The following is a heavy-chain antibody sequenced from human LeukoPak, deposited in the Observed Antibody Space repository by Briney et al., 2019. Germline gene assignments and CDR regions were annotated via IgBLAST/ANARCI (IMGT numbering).Heavy chain of an antibody. J-gene: IGHJ4*02. CDR1: GGSFSGYY. CDR2: INHSGST. D-gene: IGHD3/OR15-3a*01. Sequence: SETLSLTCAVYGGSFSGYYWSWIRQPPGKGLEWIGEINHSGSTNYNPSLKSRVTISVDTSKNQFSLKLSSVTAADTAMYYCARDEGLFAYWGQGALVTVSS. V-gene: IGHV4-34*01. CDR3: ARDEGLFAY.